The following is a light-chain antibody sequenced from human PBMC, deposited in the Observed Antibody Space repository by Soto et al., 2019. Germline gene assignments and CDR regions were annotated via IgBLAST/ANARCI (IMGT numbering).Light chain of an antibody. Sequence: ASVGARVTITCRASPSIGTYLHWYQQKPGKAPKLLIYKASTLKSGVPSRFRGSGSGKEFTLTISSLQPDDFATYYCQHDNSYSEAFGQGTKVDIK. J-gene: IGKJ1*01. CDR2: KAS. CDR3: QHDNSYSEA. CDR1: PSIGTY. V-gene: IGKV1-5*03.